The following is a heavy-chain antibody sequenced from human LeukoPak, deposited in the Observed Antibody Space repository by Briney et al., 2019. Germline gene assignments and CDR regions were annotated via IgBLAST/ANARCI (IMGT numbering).Heavy chain of an antibody. D-gene: IGHD2-2*01. CDR1: GGTFSSYA. CDR3: ASEIVVVPAAHQGWFDP. V-gene: IGHV1-69*04. J-gene: IGHJ5*02. Sequence: SVKVSCKASGGTFSSYAISWVRQAPGQGLEWMGRIIPILGIANYAQKFQGRVMITADESTSTAYMELSSLRSEDTAVYYCASEIVVVPAAHQGWFDPWGQGTLVTVSS. CDR2: IIPILGIA.